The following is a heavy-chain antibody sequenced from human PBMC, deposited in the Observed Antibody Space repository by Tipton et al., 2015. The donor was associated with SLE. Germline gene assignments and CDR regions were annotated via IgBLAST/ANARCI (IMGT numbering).Heavy chain of an antibody. D-gene: IGHD3-10*01. Sequence: TLSLTCTVSGGSINTYYWSWIRQPPGKGLEWIGYIYYSGSTNYDPSLKSRVTISVDTSKNQFSLKLSSVTAADTAVYYCARGHYYYGSGSYLNWFDPWGQGTLVTVSS. CDR1: GGSINTYY. J-gene: IGHJ5*02. CDR3: ARGHYYYGSGSYLNWFDP. CDR2: IYYSGST. V-gene: IGHV4-59*01.